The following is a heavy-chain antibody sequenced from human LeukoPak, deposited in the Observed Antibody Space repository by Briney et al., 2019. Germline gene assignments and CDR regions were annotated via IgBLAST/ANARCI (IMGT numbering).Heavy chain of an antibody. Sequence: SISARVYYSACAGPLTKKGLEWIASMFYRGSTYYNASLRSRVTLSVDTSMNQFSLKLSSVTASDTATFYCVRQGGWGGAASLIEFWGQGTRVTVSS. J-gene: IGHJ4*02. D-gene: IGHD2-15*01. CDR2: MFYRGST. CDR1: SISARVYY. V-gene: IGHV4-39*01. CDR3: VRQGGWGGAASLIEF.